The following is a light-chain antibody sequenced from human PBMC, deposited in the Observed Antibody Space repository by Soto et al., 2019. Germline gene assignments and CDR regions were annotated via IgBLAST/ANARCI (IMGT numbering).Light chain of an antibody. Sequence: QSALTQPASVSGSAGQSITISCSGTMRDVGAYNLVSWYQQHPGTAPKLIIYEVRNRPSGISSRFSGSRSGNTASLTISGLQSEDEGDYYCSAYTPRSPLVFGGGTQLPVL. CDR1: MRDVGAYNL. J-gene: IGLJ3*02. V-gene: IGLV2-14*01. CDR3: SAYTPRSPLV. CDR2: EVR.